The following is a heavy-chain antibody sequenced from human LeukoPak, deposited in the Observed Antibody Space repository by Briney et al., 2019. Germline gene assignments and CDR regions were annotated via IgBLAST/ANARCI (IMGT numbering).Heavy chain of an antibody. Sequence: GGSLRLSCAASGFTFGSYGMHWVRQAPGKGLEWVAFIRYDGSNKYYADSVKGRFTISRDNSKNTLYLQMNSLRAEDTAVYYCAKDQNYYDSSGSQGVSDYWGQGTLVTVSS. CDR3: AKDQNYYDSSGSQGVSDY. V-gene: IGHV3-30*02. CDR1: GFTFGSYG. J-gene: IGHJ4*02. D-gene: IGHD3-22*01. CDR2: IRYDGSNK.